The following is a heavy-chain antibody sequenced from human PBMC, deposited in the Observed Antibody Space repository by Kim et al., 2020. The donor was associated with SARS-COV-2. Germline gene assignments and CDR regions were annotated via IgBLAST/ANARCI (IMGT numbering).Heavy chain of an antibody. Sequence: KGRFTISRDNSKNTLYLQMNSLRAEDTAVYYCAKRWDGGVAAAADYFDYWGQGTLVTVSS. V-gene: IGHV3-23*03. J-gene: IGHJ4*02. CDR3: AKRWDGGVAAAADYFDY. D-gene: IGHD6-13*01.